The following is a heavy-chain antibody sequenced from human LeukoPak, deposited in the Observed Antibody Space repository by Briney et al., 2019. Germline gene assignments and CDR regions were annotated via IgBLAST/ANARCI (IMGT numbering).Heavy chain of an antibody. Sequence: GXXLRLSCAASGFTFSSYSMNGVREARGKGLVCVSSISSSSSYISYPDSVKRRFPISRDNAKNSLYLQMNSLRAEDTAVYYCARVWATADYWGQGTLVTVSS. V-gene: IGHV3-21*01. CDR1: GFTFSSYS. CDR2: ISSSSSYI. D-gene: IGHD3-16*01. CDR3: ARVWATADY. J-gene: IGHJ4*02.